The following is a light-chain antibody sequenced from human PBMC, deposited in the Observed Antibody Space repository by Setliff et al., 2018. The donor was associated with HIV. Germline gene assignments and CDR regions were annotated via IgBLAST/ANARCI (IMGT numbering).Light chain of an antibody. CDR3: CSYAGSYTYV. J-gene: IGLJ1*01. CDR1: SRALGAFHF. CDR2: DVT. Sequence: QSALAQPASVSGSPGQSVSISCTATSRALGAFHFVSWYQQHPGEAPRLIIYDVTKRPSGVPDRFSGSKSGNTASLTISGLQAEDEADYYCCSYAGSYTYVFGTGTKVTV. V-gene: IGLV2-11*01.